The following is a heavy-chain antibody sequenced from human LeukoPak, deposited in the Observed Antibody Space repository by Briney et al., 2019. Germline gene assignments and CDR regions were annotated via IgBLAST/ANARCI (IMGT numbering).Heavy chain of an antibody. CDR2: IKQDGGEK. J-gene: IGHJ4*02. D-gene: IGHD2-15*01. Sequence: GRSLRLSCAASGFTFSSYWMSWVRQAPGKWLEWLANIKQDGGEKYYVDSVKGRFTIASANAKNSLYLQMNSVRTEDIAVYYCARAYKYCSGCSCHSCGQGTLVTVSS. CDR3: ARAYKYCSGCSCHS. V-gene: IGHV3-7*03. CDR1: GFTFSSYW.